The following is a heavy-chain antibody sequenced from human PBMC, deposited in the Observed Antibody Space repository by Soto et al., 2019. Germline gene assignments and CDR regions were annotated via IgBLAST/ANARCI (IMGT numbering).Heavy chain of an antibody. V-gene: IGHV3-48*01. CDR2: ISSSSSTI. CDR1: GFTFSTYN. J-gene: IGHJ4*02. Sequence: EVQLVESGGVLVQPGGSLRLSCAASGFTFSTYNMHWFRQAPGKGLEWISYISSSSSTIYYANSVKGRFTISRDNARNSLYLQMTSLRAEDTAVYYCARADSGGSGSVGYWGQGTLVTVSS. D-gene: IGHD1-26*01. CDR3: ARADSGGSGSVGY.